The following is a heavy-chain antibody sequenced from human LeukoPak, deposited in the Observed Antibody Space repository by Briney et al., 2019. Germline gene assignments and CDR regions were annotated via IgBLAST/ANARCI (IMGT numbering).Heavy chain of an antibody. CDR2: IWYDGSNK. Sequence: GGSLRLSCAASGFTFSSYGMHWVRQAPGKGLEWVAVIWYDGSNKYYADSVKGRFTISRDNSKTTLYLQMNSLRAEDTAVYYCARSGYHSYYYYYYGMDVWGQGTTVTVSS. V-gene: IGHV3-33*01. CDR3: ARSGYHSYYYYYYGMDV. CDR1: GFTFSSYG. J-gene: IGHJ6*02. D-gene: IGHD3-22*01.